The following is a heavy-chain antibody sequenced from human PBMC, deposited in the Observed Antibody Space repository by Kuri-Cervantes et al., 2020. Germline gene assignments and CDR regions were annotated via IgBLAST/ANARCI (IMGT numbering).Heavy chain of an antibody. D-gene: IGHD3-9*01. CDR1: GGSISSSSYY. CDR3: ARPYDILTGVRMDV. Sequence: SETLSLTCTVSGGSISSSSYYWGWIRQPPGKGLEWIGSIYYSGSTYYNPSLKSRVTISVDTSKNQFSLQLSSVTAADTAVYYCARPYDILTGVRMDVWGQGTTVTVSS. J-gene: IGHJ6*02. V-gene: IGHV4-39*01. CDR2: IYYSGST.